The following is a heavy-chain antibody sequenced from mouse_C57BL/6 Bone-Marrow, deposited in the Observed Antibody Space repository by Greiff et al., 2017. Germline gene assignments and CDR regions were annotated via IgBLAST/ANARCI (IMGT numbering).Heavy chain of an antibody. V-gene: IGHV14-4*01. CDR3: TTGRQLGPHYYAMDY. D-gene: IGHD3-2*01. Sequence: VQLQQSGAELVRPGASVKLSCTASGFNIKDDYMHWVKQRPEQGLEWIGWIDPENGDTEYASKFKGKATITADTSYNTAYLQLSSLTSEDTAVYYCTTGRQLGPHYYAMDYWGQGTSVTGSS. CDR1: GFNIKDDY. CDR2: IDPENGDT. J-gene: IGHJ4*01.